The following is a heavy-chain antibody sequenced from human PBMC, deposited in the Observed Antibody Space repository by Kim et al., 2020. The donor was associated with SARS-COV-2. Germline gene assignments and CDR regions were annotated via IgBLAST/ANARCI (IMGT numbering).Heavy chain of an antibody. CDR1: GGTFTSYA. CDR3: ARDPYSGSLY. CDR2: IIPILGMT. J-gene: IGHJ4*02. D-gene: IGHD1-26*01. V-gene: IGHV1-69*10. Sequence: SVKVSCKASGGTFTSYAFGWVRQAPGHGLEWMGGIIPILGMTNYTQRFQGRVSITADKSAGTVYMELNSLRSADTAVYYCARDPYSGSLYWGQGTLVTVSS.